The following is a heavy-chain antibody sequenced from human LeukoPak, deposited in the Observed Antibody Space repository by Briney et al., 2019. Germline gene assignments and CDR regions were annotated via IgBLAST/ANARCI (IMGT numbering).Heavy chain of an antibody. J-gene: IGHJ3*02. CDR1: GGSISSSNW. V-gene: IGHV4-4*02. CDR2: IYHSGST. Sequence: SGTLSLTCAVSGGSISSSNWWSWVRQPPGKGLEWIGEIYHSGSTNYNPSLKSRVTISVDKSKNQFSLKLSSVTAADTAVYYCARDLSSRSQSGSYWGGNDAFDIWGQGTMVTVSS. D-gene: IGHD1-26*01. CDR3: ARDLSSRSQSGSYWGGNDAFDI.